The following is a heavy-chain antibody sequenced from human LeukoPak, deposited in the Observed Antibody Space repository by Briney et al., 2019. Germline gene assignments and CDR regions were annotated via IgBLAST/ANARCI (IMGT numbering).Heavy chain of an antibody. CDR2: IWYDGSNK. V-gene: IGHV3-33*01. J-gene: IGHJ4*02. D-gene: IGHD1-26*01. Sequence: GGSLRLSCAASGFTFSSYGMRWVRQAPGKGLEWVAVIWYDGSNKYYGDSVKGRFTVSRDNSKNTLYLQMNSLRADDTAVYYCAREILRDGSYLIEDWGQGILVTVSS. CDR1: GFTFSSYG. CDR3: AREILRDGSYLIED.